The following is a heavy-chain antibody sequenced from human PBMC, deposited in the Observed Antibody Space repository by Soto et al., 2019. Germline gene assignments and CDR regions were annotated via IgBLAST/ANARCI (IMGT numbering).Heavy chain of an antibody. CDR1: GGSISSSSYF. CDR3: ARGSYDSTWV. J-gene: IGHJ4*02. Sequence: PSETLSLTCSVSGGSISSSSYFWGWIRQPPGKGLEWIGSIYYSGSTYYNPSLKSRIIINPDTSKNQFSLQLNSVTPEDTAVYYCARGSYDSTWVWGQGTPVTVSS. D-gene: IGHD6-13*01. V-gene: IGHV4-39*01. CDR2: IYYSGST.